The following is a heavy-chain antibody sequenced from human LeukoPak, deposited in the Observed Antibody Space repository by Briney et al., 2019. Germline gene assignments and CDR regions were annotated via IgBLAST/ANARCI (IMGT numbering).Heavy chain of an antibody. V-gene: IGHV3-30*18. Sequence: GGSLRLSCAASGFTFSSYGMHWVRQAPGKGLEWVAVISYDGSNKYYADSVKGRFTISRDNSKNTLYLQMNSLRAEDTAVYYCAKDGQYYDSSGYYRLYYYYYMDVWGKGTTVTVSS. D-gene: IGHD3-22*01. J-gene: IGHJ6*03. CDR3: AKDGQYYDSSGYYRLYYYYYMDV. CDR1: GFTFSSYG. CDR2: ISYDGSNK.